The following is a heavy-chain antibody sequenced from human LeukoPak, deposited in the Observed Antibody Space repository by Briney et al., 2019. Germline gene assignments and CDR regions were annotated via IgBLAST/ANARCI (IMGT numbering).Heavy chain of an antibody. CDR3: AGYLGSYYYYFDY. CDR2: IIPIFGTA. V-gene: IGHV1-69*13. J-gene: IGHJ4*02. D-gene: IGHD1-26*01. Sequence: ASVKVSCKASGGTFSSYAITWGRHAPRQGLEWMGGIIPIFGTANYAQKFQGRVTITADESTSTAYMELSSLRSEDTAVYYCAGYLGSYYYYFDYWGQGTLVTVSS. CDR1: GGTFSSYA.